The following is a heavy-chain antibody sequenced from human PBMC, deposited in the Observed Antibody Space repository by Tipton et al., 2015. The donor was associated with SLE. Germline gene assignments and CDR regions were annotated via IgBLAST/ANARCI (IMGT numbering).Heavy chain of an antibody. V-gene: IGHV3-74*01. J-gene: IGHJ4*02. CDR3: ARDRDWLLYDN. CDR2: IRSDGRNK. CDR1: GFSISNYW. D-gene: IGHD3-3*01. Sequence: SLRLSCAASGFSISNYWMHWVRQGPGKGLVWVSRIRSDGRNKDYAGSVKGRFTISRDNAKNTLFLQMNSLTAEDTGVYYCARDRDWLLYDNWGQGTLVTVSS.